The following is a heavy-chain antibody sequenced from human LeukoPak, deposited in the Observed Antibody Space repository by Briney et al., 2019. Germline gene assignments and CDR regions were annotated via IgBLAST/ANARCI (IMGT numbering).Heavy chain of an antibody. CDR3: ARDSVRDEMVIGHFSLDLDY. CDR2: IIPIFGTA. V-gene: IGHV1-69*05. Sequence: GASVKVSCKASGGTFSSYAISWVRQAPGQGLEWMGGIIPIFGTADYAQKFQGRVTMTRDTSTSTVYMELSSLRSEDTAVYYCARDSVRDEMVIGHFSLDLDYWGQGTLVTVSS. D-gene: IGHD2-21*01. CDR1: GGTFSSYA. J-gene: IGHJ4*02.